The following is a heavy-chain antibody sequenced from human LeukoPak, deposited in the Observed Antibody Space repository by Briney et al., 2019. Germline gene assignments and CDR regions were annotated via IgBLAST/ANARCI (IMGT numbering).Heavy chain of an antibody. CDR3: AREGGPYRPLDY. CDR2: VNLQGST. V-gene: IGHV4-4*02. J-gene: IGHJ4*02. CDR1: GGSITNTNY. Sequence: SETLSLTCGVSGGSITNTNYWTWVRQPPGKGLEWIGEVNLQGSTNYNPSLMGRVAISVDTSENHISLQLTSVTAADTAVYYCAREGGPYRPLDYSGQGTLFTVSS.